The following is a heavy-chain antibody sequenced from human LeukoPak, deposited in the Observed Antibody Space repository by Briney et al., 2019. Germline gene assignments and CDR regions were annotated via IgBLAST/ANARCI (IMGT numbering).Heavy chain of an antibody. Sequence: ASVKVSCKVSGYTLTELSMHWVRQAPGKGLEWMGGLDPEDGETIYAQKFQGRVTMTEDTSTDTAYMELSSLRSEDTAVYYCATDHPYYYGSGSYYKPPGFDYWGQGTLVTVSS. J-gene: IGHJ4*02. CDR1: GYTLTELS. CDR3: ATDHPYYYGSGSYYKPPGFDY. D-gene: IGHD3-10*01. CDR2: LDPEDGET. V-gene: IGHV1-24*01.